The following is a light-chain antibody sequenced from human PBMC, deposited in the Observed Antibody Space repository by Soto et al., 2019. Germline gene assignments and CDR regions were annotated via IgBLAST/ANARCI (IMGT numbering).Light chain of an antibody. CDR3: SSYTTSNTRQIV. V-gene: IGLV2-14*01. CDR1: SSDVGGYNY. J-gene: IGLJ1*01. CDR2: DVS. Sequence: QSVLTQPASVSGPPGQSITISCTGTSSDVGGYNYVSWYQQHPGQAPKFMIYDVSNRPLGVSNRFSGPKSGNPASLTISGPQAEDEADYYCSSYTTSNTRQIVFGTGTKVTVL.